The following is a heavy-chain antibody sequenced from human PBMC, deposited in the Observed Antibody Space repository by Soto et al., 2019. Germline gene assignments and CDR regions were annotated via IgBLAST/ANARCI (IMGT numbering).Heavy chain of an antibody. CDR2: IDVDGRVT. V-gene: IGHV3-74*01. CDR1: GFSLGSYS. Sequence: GGSLRLPCAASGFSLGSYSMDWVRQAPRKGLVWVARIDVDGRVTAYADSVKGRFTISRDNGENMLYLQMDSLRVEDTAVYYCVRLGGYNEIDFWGQGTLVTVSS. J-gene: IGHJ4*02. D-gene: IGHD5-12*01. CDR3: VRLGGYNEIDF.